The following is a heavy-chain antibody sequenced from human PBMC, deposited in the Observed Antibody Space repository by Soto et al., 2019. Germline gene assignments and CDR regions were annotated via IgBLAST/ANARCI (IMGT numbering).Heavy chain of an antibody. CDR1: GFTFSNAW. J-gene: IGHJ6*03. V-gene: IGHV3-15*01. D-gene: IGHD3-9*01. Sequence: GGSLRLSCAASGFTFSNAWMSWVRQAPGKGLEWVGRIKSKTDGGTTDYAAPGKGKFNNLRENSKTTRYLKMKSLKTEETAVYYCTTERDDILTGYYNVSGRGDLYYYYYYYMDVWGKGTTVTVSS. CDR2: IKSKTDGGTT. CDR3: TTERDDILTGYYNVSGRGDLYYYYYYYMDV.